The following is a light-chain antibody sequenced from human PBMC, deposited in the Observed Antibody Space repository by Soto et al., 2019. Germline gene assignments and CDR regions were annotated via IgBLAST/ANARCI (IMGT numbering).Light chain of an antibody. V-gene: IGKV3-20*01. CDR1: QSVSSSY. J-gene: IGKJ2*01. Sequence: EIVLTQSPGTLSLSPGERATLSCRASQSVSSSYLAWYQQKPGQAPRRLIYGASSRATGIPDRFSGSGSGKDFKLTISRLEPEDFAVYYCQQYGSSGYTFGQGTKQEIK. CDR3: QQYGSSGYT. CDR2: GAS.